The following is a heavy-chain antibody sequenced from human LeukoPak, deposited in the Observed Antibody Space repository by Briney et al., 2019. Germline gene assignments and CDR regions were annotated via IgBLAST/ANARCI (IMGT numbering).Heavy chain of an antibody. CDR3: ARNSIYCSDGSCYSDY. V-gene: IGHV4-61*02. CDR1: GGSISSGSYY. Sequence: PSQTLSLTCTVSGGSISSGSYYWSWIRQPAGKGLEWIGRIYTSGSTNYNPSLKSRVTISVDTSKNQFSLKLSSVTAADTAVYYCARNSIYCSDGSCYSDYWGQGTLVTVSS. D-gene: IGHD2-15*01. J-gene: IGHJ4*02. CDR2: IYTSGST.